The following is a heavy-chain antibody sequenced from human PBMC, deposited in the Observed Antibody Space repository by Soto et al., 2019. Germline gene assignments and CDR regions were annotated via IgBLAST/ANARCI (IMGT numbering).Heavy chain of an antibody. V-gene: IGHV3-48*02. J-gene: IGHJ6*02. CDR2: ISSSSSTI. D-gene: IGHD2-15*01. CDR1: GFTFSSYS. Sequence: PGGSLRLSCAASGFTFSSYSMNWVRQAPGKGLEWVSYISSSSSTIYYADSVKGRFTISGDNAKNSLYLQMNSLRDEDTAVYYCARDHCSGGSCYGGIDYYYYGMDVWGQGTTVTVSS. CDR3: ARDHCSGGSCYGGIDYYYYGMDV.